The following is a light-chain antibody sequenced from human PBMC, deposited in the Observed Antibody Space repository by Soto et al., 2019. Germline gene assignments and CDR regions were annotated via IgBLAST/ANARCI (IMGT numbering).Light chain of an antibody. CDR2: AAS. J-gene: IGKJ1*01. V-gene: IGKV3-15*01. Sequence: EIVMTQSPATLSVSCGERATLSCRARQSVSSILAWHQQKPGHAHRLLIDAASTRGTGIPARCSGSGSGTEFTLTISSLQSEDFAVYYCQQYNNWWTFGQGTKVDIK. CDR3: QQYNNWWT. CDR1: QSVSSI.